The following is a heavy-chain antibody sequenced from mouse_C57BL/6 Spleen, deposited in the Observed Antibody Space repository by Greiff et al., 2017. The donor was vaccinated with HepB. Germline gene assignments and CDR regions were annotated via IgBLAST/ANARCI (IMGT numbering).Heavy chain of an antibody. D-gene: IGHD1-1*01. CDR3: ARGGYGSSYWYFDV. Sequence: EVQLQESGGGLVKPGGSLKLSCAASGFTFSSYAMSWVRQTPEKRLEWVATISDGGSYTYYPDNVKGRFTISRDNAKNNLYLQMSHLKSEDTAMYYCARGGYGSSYWYFDVWGTGTTVTVSS. V-gene: IGHV5-4*01. CDR2: ISDGGSYT. J-gene: IGHJ1*03. CDR1: GFTFSSYA.